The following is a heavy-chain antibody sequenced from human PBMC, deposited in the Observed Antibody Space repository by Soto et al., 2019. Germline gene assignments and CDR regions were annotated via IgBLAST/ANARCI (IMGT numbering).Heavy chain of an antibody. J-gene: IGHJ4*02. D-gene: IGHD4-17*01. Sequence: SETLSLTCTVSGSSISSYYWSWIRQPPGKGLEWIVYIYYSGSTNYNPSLKSRVTISVDTSKNQLSLKLSSVTAADTAVYYCARRYGYYFDYWGQGTLVTVS. V-gene: IGHV4-59*08. CDR3: ARRYGYYFDY. CDR1: GSSISSYY. CDR2: IYYSGST.